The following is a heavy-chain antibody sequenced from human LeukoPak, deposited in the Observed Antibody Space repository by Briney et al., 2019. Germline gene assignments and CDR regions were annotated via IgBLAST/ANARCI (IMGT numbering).Heavy chain of an antibody. Sequence: NPSETLSLTCTVSGFSISSGHYWGWVRQPPGAGLEWIGSVYQSGTTYYNPSLKSRVTTSVDMSKNQFSLRLRPVTAAGTAVYYCARIFIRNGYSSYFDCWGQGTLVTVSS. J-gene: IGHJ4*02. CDR3: ARIFIRNGYSSYFDC. CDR2: VYQSGTT. CDR1: GFSISSGHY. D-gene: IGHD5-18*01. V-gene: IGHV4-38-2*02.